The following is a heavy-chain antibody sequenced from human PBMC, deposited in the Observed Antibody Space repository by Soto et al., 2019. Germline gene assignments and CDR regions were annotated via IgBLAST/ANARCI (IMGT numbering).Heavy chain of an antibody. CDR2: IIPLLDIA. J-gene: IGHJ4*02. D-gene: IGHD5-12*01. CDR1: GGTFSNDI. Sequence: QVQLVQSGAEVKKPGSSVKVSCKASGGTFSNDIITWVRQAPGQGLEWMGRIIPLLDIANYAQKFQCRVTITADKSTSTAYMELNSLRSEDTAVYYCVRDSPIGSTYSGYDGIDYWGQGTLVTVSS. V-gene: IGHV1-69*08. CDR3: VRDSPIGSTYSGYDGIDY.